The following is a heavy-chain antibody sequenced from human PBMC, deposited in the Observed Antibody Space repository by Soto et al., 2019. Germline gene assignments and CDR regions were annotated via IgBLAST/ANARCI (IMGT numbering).Heavy chain of an antibody. CDR1: GGTFSSYA. CDR2: IIPIFGTA. V-gene: IGHV1-69*13. CDR3: ARAGWHYDILTGYPPYGMDV. J-gene: IGHJ6*02. Sequence: ASVKVSCKASGGTFSSYAISWVRQAPGQGLEWMGGIIPIFGTANYAQKFQGRVTITADESTSTAYMELSSLRSEDTAVYYCARAGWHYDILTGYPPYGMDVWGQGTTVTVSS. D-gene: IGHD3-9*01.